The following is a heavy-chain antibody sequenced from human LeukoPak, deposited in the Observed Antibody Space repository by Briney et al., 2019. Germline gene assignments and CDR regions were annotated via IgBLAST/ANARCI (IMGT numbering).Heavy chain of an antibody. J-gene: IGHJ3*02. CDR3: ARFYGGNSSRLPRATFSI. V-gene: IGHV4-31*03. CDR2: IYYSGST. Sequence: SETLSHTCTVSGGSISSGGDYWSWIRQHPGKGLEWIGYIYYSGSTYYNPSLRSRVTVSVDMSKNQFSLKLNSVTAADTAVYYCARFYGGNSSRLPRATFSIWGQVTMVTVSS. D-gene: IGHD4-23*01. CDR1: GGSISSGGDY.